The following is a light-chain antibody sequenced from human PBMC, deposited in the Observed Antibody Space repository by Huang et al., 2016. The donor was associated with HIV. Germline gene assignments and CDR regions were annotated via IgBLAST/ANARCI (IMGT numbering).Light chain of an antibody. CDR3: QQYNDWPFT. CDR1: QSVNSN. Sequence: EIVMTQSPAILSVSPGERATLSCRASQSVNSNLAWYQQKPGQAPRLLIYGASTRATGIPARFSGSGSGTEFTLTIGSLQSEDFAVYYCQQYNDWPFTFGGGTKVEIK. V-gene: IGKV3-15*01. CDR2: GAS. J-gene: IGKJ4*01.